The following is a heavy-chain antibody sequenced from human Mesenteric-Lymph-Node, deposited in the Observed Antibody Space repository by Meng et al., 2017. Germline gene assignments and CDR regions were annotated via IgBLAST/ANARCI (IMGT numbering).Heavy chain of an antibody. CDR3: ARDPQAWYFDSTTYHFEN. D-gene: IGHD2/OR15-2a*01. CDR1: GFTFSSYV. V-gene: IGHV3-30*01. Sequence: GESLKISCAASGFTFSSYVMHWVRQAPGKGLEWVAVISYDGSNKYYADSVKGRFTISRDNSKNTLFLQMNTLRAEDTAIYYCARDPQAWYFDSTTYHFENWGQGTLVTVAS. CDR2: ISYDGSNK. J-gene: IGHJ4*02.